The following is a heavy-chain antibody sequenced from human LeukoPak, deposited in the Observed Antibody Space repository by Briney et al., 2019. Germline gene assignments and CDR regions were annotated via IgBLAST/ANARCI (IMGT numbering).Heavy chain of an antibody. J-gene: IGHJ6*02. V-gene: IGHV4-59*01. CDR3: ARDRRYYGSGSYVCYYGMDV. CDR1: GGSISSYY. CDR2: IYYSGST. Sequence: SETLSLTCTVSGGSISSYYWSWIRQPPGKGLEWIGYIYYSGSTNYNPSLKSRVTISVDTSKNQFSLKLSSVTAADTAVYYCARDRRYYGSGSYVCYYGMDVWGQGTTVTVSS. D-gene: IGHD3-10*01.